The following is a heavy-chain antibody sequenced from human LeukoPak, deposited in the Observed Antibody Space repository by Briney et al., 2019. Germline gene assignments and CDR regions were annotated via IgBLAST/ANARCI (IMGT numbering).Heavy chain of an antibody. CDR2: INPSGGST. Sequence: ASVKVSCKASGYTFTSYYMHWVRQAPGQGLEWMGIINPSGGSTSYAQKFQGRVTMTRDTSMSTVYMELSSLRSEDTAVYYCARGYYDILTGYYPGTNWFDPWGQGTLVTVSS. CDR3: ARGYYDILTGYYPGTNWFDP. V-gene: IGHV1-46*01. J-gene: IGHJ5*02. CDR1: GYTFTSYY. D-gene: IGHD3-9*01.